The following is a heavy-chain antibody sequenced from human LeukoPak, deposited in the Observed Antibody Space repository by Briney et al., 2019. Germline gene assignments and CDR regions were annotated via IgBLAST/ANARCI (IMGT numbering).Heavy chain of an antibody. V-gene: IGHV4-59*11. CDR2: IYYSGST. J-gene: IGHJ6*03. Sequence: PSETLSLTCTVYGGSISSHYWSWIRQPPGKGLEWIGYIYYSGSTNYNPSLKSRVTISVDTSKNQFSLKLSSVTAADTAVYYCARERNVVVPAAKGYYYYYMDVWGKGTTVTVSS. D-gene: IGHD2-2*01. CDR1: GGSISSHY. CDR3: ARERNVVVPAAKGYYYYYMDV.